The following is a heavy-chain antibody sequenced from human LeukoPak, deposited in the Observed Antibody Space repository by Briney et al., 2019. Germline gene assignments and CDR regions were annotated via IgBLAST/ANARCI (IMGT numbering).Heavy chain of an antibody. J-gene: IGHJ4*02. CDR2: IHTIGNT. Sequence: SETLSLTFTVSGVSINRGSHYWSWIRQPAGKGLEWIGRIHTIGNTNYSPSLWRRVTISVDTSKNQFSLRLHSVTAADTAVYYCARDRSYYSDTGTDYWGQGALVTVSS. D-gene: IGHD3-22*01. CDR3: ARDRSYYSDTGTDY. CDR1: GVSINRGSHY. V-gene: IGHV4-61*02.